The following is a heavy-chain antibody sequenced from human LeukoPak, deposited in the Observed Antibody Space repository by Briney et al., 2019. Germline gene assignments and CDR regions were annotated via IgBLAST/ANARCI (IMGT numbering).Heavy chain of an antibody. Sequence: GGSLRLSCAASGFTFSGSSIHWVRQASGKGLEWVGRIRNKANNYATAYSASVKGRFTISRDDSKNTAYLQMNSLRAEDTAVYYCARGGGSGSYYAPWYFDYWGQGSLVTVSS. V-gene: IGHV3-73*01. D-gene: IGHD3-10*01. CDR3: ARGGGSGSYYAPWYFDY. CDR2: IRNKANNYAT. CDR1: GFTFSGSS. J-gene: IGHJ4*02.